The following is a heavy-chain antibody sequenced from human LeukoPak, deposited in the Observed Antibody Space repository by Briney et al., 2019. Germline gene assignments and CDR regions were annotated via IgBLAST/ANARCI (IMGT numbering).Heavy chain of an antibody. D-gene: IGHD6-19*01. CDR3: ARGYSSGWYPTTRNYFDY. CDR1: GYTFTSYA. V-gene: IGHV1-18*01. J-gene: IGHJ4*02. Sequence: ASVKVSCKASGYTFTSYAMNWVRQAPGQGLEWMGWISAYNGNTNYAQKLQGRVTMTTDTSTSTAYMELRSLRSDGTAVYYCARGYSSGWYPTTRNYFDYWGQGTLVTVSS. CDR2: ISAYNGNT.